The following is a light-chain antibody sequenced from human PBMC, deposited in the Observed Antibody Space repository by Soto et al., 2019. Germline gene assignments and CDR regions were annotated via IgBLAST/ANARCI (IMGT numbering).Light chain of an antibody. Sequence: QPVLTQPPSASGTPGQWVTISCSGTSSNIGSNTVNWYQQLQGRAPKLLIYSNNQRPSGVPDRSSRSKSGTSASLAISALQSEDEADDYCAACDDSLDAHYVFGTGTKLTVL. CDR3: AACDDSLDAHYV. V-gene: IGLV1-44*01. CDR2: SNN. CDR1: SSNIGSNT. J-gene: IGLJ1*01.